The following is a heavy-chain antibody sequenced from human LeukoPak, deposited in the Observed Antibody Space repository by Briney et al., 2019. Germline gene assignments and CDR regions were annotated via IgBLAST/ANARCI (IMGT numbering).Heavy chain of an antibody. Sequence: GSLRLSCAASGFTFSSYGMHWVRQAPGKGLEWVAVISYDGSNEYYADSVKGRFTISRDNSKNTLYLQMNSLRAEDTAVYYCAKGDQGYSYGTMVYWGQGTLVTVSS. CDR3: AKGDQGYSYGTMVY. V-gene: IGHV3-30*18. CDR2: ISYDGSNE. D-gene: IGHD5-18*01. CDR1: GFTFSSYG. J-gene: IGHJ4*02.